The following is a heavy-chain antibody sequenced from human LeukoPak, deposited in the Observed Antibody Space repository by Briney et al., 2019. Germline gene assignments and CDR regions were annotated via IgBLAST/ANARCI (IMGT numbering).Heavy chain of an antibody. J-gene: IGHJ6*02. CDR3: AKGVAYYYYYGVDV. D-gene: IGHD2-15*01. Sequence: SXXXXXXTFSSXAMSWVRXAPXKGLEWVTAISGSGGSTYYADSVKGRFTMSRDNSKNRLYLQMNSLRAEDTAVYYCAKGVAYYYYYGVDVWGQGTTVTVSS. CDR1: XXTFSSXA. V-gene: IGHV3-23*01. CDR2: ISGSGGST.